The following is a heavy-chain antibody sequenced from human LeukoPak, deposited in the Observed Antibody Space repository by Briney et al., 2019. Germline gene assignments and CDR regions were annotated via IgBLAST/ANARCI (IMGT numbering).Heavy chain of an antibody. V-gene: IGHV3-74*01. Sequence: PGGSLRLSCAASGFTFSSYWMHWVRQAPGRGLVWVSRINSDGSSISYADSVKGRFTISRDNAKNTLYLQMNSPRAEDTAVYYCARVFYISPYYDSSGYYAGWGQGTLVTVPS. CDR1: GFTFSSYW. CDR3: ARVFYISPYYDSSGYYAG. D-gene: IGHD3-22*01. CDR2: INSDGSSI. J-gene: IGHJ4*02.